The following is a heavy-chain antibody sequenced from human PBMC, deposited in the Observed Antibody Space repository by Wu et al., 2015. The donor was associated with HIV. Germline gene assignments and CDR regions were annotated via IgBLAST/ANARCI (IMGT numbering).Heavy chain of an antibody. CDR1: GYTFSSYV. CDR2: ISGYNGNT. Sequence: QVQLVQSGAEVKKPGASVKVSCKASGYTFSSYVISWVRQAPGQGLEWMGWISGYNGNTNYAQKVQGRVTMTADTSTSTAYMEVRSLRSDDTAVYYCARSSISIFGYYGMDMWGQGTTVTVSS. J-gene: IGHJ6*02. CDR3: ARSSISIFGYYGMDM. V-gene: IGHV1-18*01. D-gene: IGHD3-3*02.